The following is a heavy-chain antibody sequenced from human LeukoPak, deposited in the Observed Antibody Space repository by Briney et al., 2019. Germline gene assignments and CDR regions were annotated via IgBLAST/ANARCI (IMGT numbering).Heavy chain of an antibody. Sequence: PSETLSLTCTVSGGSSSSYYWSWIRQPPGKGLEWIGYIYYSGSTNYNPSLKSRVTISVDTSKNQFSLKLSSVTAADTAVYYCARDRRSGKLAYFDYWGQGTLVTVSS. CDR1: GGSSSSYY. CDR2: IYYSGST. V-gene: IGHV4-59*01. D-gene: IGHD2-15*01. CDR3: ARDRRSGKLAYFDY. J-gene: IGHJ4*02.